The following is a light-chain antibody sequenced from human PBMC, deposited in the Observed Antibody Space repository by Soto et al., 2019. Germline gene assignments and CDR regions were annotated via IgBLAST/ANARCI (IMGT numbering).Light chain of an antibody. V-gene: IGKV3-11*01. CDR3: QQRSNWPPLT. CDR2: DAS. J-gene: IGKJ4*01. CDR1: QSVSSY. Sequence: EIVLTQSPATLSLSPGERATLSCRASQSVSSYLDWYQQKPGQAPRLLSYDASNRATGIPARFSGSGSGTDFTLTISSLEPEDFAVYYWQQRSNWPPLTFGGGTKVEIK.